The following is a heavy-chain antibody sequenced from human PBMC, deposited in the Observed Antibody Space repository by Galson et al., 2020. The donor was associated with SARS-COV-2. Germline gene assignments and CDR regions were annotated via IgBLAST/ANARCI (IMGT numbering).Heavy chain of an antibody. V-gene: IGHV3-33*03. CDR1: GFTFRSYG. J-gene: IGHJ6*03. D-gene: IGHD2-2*01. CDR3: VKNRDYSDGSSRGYMDV. Sequence: GGSLRLSCAASGFTFRSYGMHWVRQAPGKGLEWVTLIWYDGSKKFYADSVEGRFSISRDNSKNTLYLQMNSLRAEDTAVYYCVKNRDYSDGSSRGYMDVWGKGTTVTVS. CDR2: IWYDGSKK.